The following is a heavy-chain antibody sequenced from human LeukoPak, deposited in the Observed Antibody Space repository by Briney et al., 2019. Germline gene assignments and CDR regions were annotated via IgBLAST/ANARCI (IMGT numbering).Heavy chain of an antibody. Sequence: SVKVSCKASGGTFSSYAISWVRQAPGPGLEWMGRIIPIFGTANYAQKFQGRVTITTDESTSTAYMELSSLRSEDTAVYYCARAGSYGIDAFDIWGQGTMVTVSS. D-gene: IGHD1-26*01. CDR2: IIPIFGTA. CDR3: ARAGSYGIDAFDI. CDR1: GGTFSSYA. V-gene: IGHV1-69*05. J-gene: IGHJ3*02.